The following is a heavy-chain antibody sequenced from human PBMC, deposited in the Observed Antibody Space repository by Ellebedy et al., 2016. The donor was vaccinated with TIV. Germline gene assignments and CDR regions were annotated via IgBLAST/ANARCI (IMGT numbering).Heavy chain of an antibody. D-gene: IGHD5-18*01. Sequence: GESLKISCAASGFSFSSYSMNWVRQAPGKGLEWLSYISSSSTAIEYADSVKGRFTISRDNAKNSLYLQMNSLRAEDTAVYYCARWGYSYGVYYFDYWGQGTLVTVSS. CDR1: GFSFSSYS. V-gene: IGHV3-48*04. CDR2: ISSSSTAI. J-gene: IGHJ4*02. CDR3: ARWGYSYGVYYFDY.